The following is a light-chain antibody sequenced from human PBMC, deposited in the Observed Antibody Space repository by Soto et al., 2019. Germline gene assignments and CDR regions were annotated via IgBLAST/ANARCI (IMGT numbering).Light chain of an antibody. J-gene: IGKJ5*01. CDR2: DAS. CDR1: QSVSSY. V-gene: IGKV3-11*01. CDR3: LQRSNCPPIT. Sequence: EIVLTQSPATLSLSPGERATLSCRASQSVSSYLAWYQQKPGQAPRLLIYDASNRATGIPARFSGSGSGTKFTLTISSLEPEDFAVYYCLQRSNCPPITFGQVTRLEIK.